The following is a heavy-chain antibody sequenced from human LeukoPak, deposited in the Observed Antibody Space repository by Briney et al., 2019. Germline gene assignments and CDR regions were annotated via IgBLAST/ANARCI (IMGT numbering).Heavy chain of an antibody. D-gene: IGHD3-22*01. V-gene: IGHV3-74*01. CDR2: INGDGSWT. J-gene: IGHJ4*02. Sequence: GGSLRLSCAASGNYWMHWVRQAPGKGLVWVSHINGDGSWTTYADSVKGRFTISRDNAENTLYLQMNSLRVEDTAVYYCVRSAFHAGSGNYYDYWGQGTLVTVSS. CDR1: GNYW. CDR3: VRSAFHAGSGNYYDY.